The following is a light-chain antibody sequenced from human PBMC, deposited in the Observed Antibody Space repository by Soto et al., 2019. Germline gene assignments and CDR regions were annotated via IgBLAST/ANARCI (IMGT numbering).Light chain of an antibody. CDR3: SSYTSSITLV. Sequence: QSVLTQPASVSGSPGQSITISWTGTSGDVGGYNYVSWYQQHPGKAPKLMIYDVSNRPSGVSNRFSGSKSGNTASLTISGLQAEDEADYYCSSYTSSITLVFGTGTKLTVL. J-gene: IGLJ1*01. CDR1: SGDVGGYNY. V-gene: IGLV2-14*01. CDR2: DVS.